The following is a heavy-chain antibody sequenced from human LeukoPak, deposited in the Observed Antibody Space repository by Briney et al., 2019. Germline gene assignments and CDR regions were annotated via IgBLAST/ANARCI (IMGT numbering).Heavy chain of an antibody. V-gene: IGHV4-59*01. Sequence: PFEALSLTCTVSGDSISSYYWCWIWQPPGKGLEWIGYMSYSGSTNYNDSLQSRVTMSVDIPKNHFSLKLRSVTAGDTAVYYCARRNLQGGLDYWGQGALVTVSS. J-gene: IGHJ4*02. CDR3: ARRNLQGGLDY. D-gene: IGHD1-14*01. CDR2: MSYSGST. CDR1: GDSISSYY.